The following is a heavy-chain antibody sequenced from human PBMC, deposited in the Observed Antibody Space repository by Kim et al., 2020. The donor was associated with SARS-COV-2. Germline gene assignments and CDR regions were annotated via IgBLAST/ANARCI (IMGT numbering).Heavy chain of an antibody. V-gene: IGHV4-4*02. Sequence: SETLSLTCAVSGGSIFSPNWWSWVRQPPGQGLEWIGEIYHSGSTNYNPSLKSRVTISVDKSKNQFSLKLSSVHAADTAVYYCTRRRPPVATFGYWGQGTL. CDR1: GGSIFSPNW. J-gene: IGHJ4*02. CDR2: IYHSGST. D-gene: IGHD5-12*01. CDR3: TRRRPPVATFGY.